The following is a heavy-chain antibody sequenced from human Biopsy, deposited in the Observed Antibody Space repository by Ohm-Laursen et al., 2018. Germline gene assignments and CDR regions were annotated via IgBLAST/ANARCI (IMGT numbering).Heavy chain of an antibody. Sequence: GTLSLTCSVSGGSISSRNHYWGWLRQPPGKGLEWIGHVYYSGSTFYNSSLESRVTVSVDTSKNQFHLRLTSMSASDTAVYYCARHSLDDFWSGAHYYFDYWGLGTLVTVSS. CDR2: VYYSGST. J-gene: IGHJ4*02. V-gene: IGHV4-39*01. CDR1: GGSISSRNHY. D-gene: IGHD3-3*01. CDR3: ARHSLDDFWSGAHYYFDY.